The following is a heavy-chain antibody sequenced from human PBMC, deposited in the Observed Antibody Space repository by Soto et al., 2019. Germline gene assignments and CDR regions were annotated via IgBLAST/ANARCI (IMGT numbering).Heavy chain of an antibody. V-gene: IGHV3-23*01. J-gene: IGHJ6*01. Sequence: GGSLRLSCAASGFTFSSYAMKWVRQAPGKGREAASRIGESGTPTYYADSVKGRFTISRDNSGNTLFLEMYSLRAEDTAVYYCARYIPGVRYYGMDVWGQGTTVTVSS. CDR2: IGESGTPT. CDR3: ARYIPGVRYYGMDV. CDR1: GFTFSSYA. D-gene: IGHD2-2*01.